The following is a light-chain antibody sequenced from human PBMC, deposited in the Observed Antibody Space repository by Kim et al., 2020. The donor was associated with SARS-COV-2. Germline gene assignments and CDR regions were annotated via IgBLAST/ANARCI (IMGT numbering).Light chain of an antibody. CDR3: ASWDDSLKGWV. CDR2: TNT. V-gene: IGLV1-44*01. J-gene: IGLJ3*02. Sequence: GQRVTISCSGTSSNIGDNAVTWYQQFPGTAPKLLIYTNTQRPSGIPDRFSGSKSGTSASLAISGLQSEDEADYYCASWDDSLKGWVFGGGTKLTVL. CDR1: SSNIGDNA.